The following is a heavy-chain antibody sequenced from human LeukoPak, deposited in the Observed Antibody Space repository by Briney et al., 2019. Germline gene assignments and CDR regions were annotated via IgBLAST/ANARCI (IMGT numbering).Heavy chain of an antibody. Sequence: PGGSLKLSCAASGFTFSSYAMSWVRQAPGKGLEWVAFIRYDGSPKYYADSVKGRFTISRDNSKNTLYLQMNSLRAEDTAVYYCARAKLNYYDSSGYHFDYWGQGTLVTVSS. D-gene: IGHD3-22*01. V-gene: IGHV3-30*14. CDR3: ARAKLNYYDSSGYHFDY. J-gene: IGHJ4*02. CDR1: GFTFSSYA. CDR2: IRYDGSPK.